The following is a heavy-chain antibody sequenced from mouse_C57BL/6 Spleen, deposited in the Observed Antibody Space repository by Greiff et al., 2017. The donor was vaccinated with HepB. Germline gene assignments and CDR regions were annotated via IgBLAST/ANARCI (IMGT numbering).Heavy chain of an antibody. CDR1: GYSITSGYY. CDR3: ARGLWPNY. CDR2: ISYDGSN. Sequence: EVKLQESGPGLVKPSQSLSLTCSVTGYSITSGYYWNWIRQFPGNKLEWMGYISYDGSNNYNPSLKNRISITRDTSKNQFFLKLNSVTTEDTATYYCARGLWPNYWGQGTTLTVSS. D-gene: IGHD6-5*01. V-gene: IGHV3-6*01. J-gene: IGHJ2*01.